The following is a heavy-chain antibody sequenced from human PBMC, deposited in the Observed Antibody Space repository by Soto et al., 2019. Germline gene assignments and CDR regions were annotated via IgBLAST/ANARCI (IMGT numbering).Heavy chain of an antibody. CDR3: AKGSSTVVIRPFDY. CDR1: GFTFSSYG. V-gene: IGHV3-30*18. Sequence: SGGSLRLSCAASGFTFSSYGMHWVRQAPGKGLEWVAFISYDGSDKYYGDSVKGRFTISRDNSKNTLYLQMNRLRGEDTAVYYCAKGSSTVVIRPFDYWGQGTLVTVSS. D-gene: IGHD2-15*01. CDR2: ISYDGSDK. J-gene: IGHJ4*02.